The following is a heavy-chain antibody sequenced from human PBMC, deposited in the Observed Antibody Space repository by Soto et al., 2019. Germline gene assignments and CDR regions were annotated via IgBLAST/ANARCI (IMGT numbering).Heavy chain of an antibody. V-gene: IGHV4-59*08. D-gene: IGHD2-15*01. CDR2: IYYSGST. CDR1: GGSISSYY. Sequence: QVQLQESGPGLVKPSETLSLTCTVSGGSISSYYWSWIRQPPGKGLEWIGYIYYSGSTNYNPSLNRRVTISVDTSKNPFSLKLGSVTAADTAVYYCARGDLYGGYWGQGTLVTVSS. CDR3: ARGDLYGGY. J-gene: IGHJ4*02.